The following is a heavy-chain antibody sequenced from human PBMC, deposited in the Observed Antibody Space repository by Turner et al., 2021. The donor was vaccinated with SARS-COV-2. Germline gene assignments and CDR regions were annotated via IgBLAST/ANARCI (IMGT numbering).Heavy chain of an antibody. CDR3: ARDLVSNGMDV. V-gene: IGHV3-53*04. CDR1: GFTVSRHY. CDR2: IYSGGST. J-gene: IGHJ6*02. Sequence: EVQLVESGGGLVQPGGSLRLSCAASGFTVSRHYMIWVRQAPGKGLEWVSVIYSGGSTFYADSVKGRFTISRHNSKNTLYLQMNSLRAEDTAVYYCARDLVSNGMDVWGQGTTVTVSS. D-gene: IGHD3-16*01.